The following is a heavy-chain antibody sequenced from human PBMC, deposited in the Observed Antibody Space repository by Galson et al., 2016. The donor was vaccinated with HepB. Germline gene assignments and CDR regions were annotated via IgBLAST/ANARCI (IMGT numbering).Heavy chain of an antibody. CDR3: ARALSRDMVRGVIDPFDS. CDR2: IIPVFGTT. CDR1: GGSFSSYG. J-gene: IGHJ4*01. D-gene: IGHD3-10*01. V-gene: IGHV1-69*13. Sequence: SVKVSCKASGGSFSSYGISWVRQAPGQGLEWMGGIIPVFGTTNYAQKFQGRVTITADESTNTAYMELRSLRSDDTAVYFCARALSRDMVRGVIDPFDSWGQGTLVTVS.